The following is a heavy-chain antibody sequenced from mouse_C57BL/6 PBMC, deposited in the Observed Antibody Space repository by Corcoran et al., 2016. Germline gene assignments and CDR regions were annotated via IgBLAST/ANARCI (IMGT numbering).Heavy chain of an antibody. CDR3: ARGGFYYDYDGETYYAMDY. J-gene: IGHJ4*01. V-gene: IGHV1-18*01. CDR2: INPNNGGT. CDR1: GYTFTDYN. D-gene: IGHD2-4*01. Sequence: EVQLQQSGPELVKPGASVKIPCKASGYTFTDYNMDWVKQSHGKSLEWIGDINPNNGGTIYNQKFKGKATLTVDKSSSTAYMELRSLTSEDTAVYYCARGGFYYDYDGETYYAMDYWGQGTSVTVSS.